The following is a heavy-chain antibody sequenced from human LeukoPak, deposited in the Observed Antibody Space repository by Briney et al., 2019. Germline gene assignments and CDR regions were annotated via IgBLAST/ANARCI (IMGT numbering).Heavy chain of an antibody. CDR3: ARSGGNIDY. V-gene: IGHV4-34*01. CDR1: GGSFSGYY. Sequence: SETLSLTCAVYGGSFSGYYWSWIRQPPGKGLEWIGEINHSGSTNYNPSLKSRVTITVDTSKNQFSLKRSSVTAADTAVYYCARSGGNIDYRGQGTLVTVSS. J-gene: IGHJ4*02. D-gene: IGHD2-15*01. CDR2: INHSGST.